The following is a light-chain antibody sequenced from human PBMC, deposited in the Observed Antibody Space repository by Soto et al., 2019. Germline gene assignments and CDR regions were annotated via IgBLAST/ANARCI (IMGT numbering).Light chain of an antibody. J-gene: IGLJ3*02. CDR1: SSNIGAGFA. Sequence: QSVLTQPPSVSGAPGQRVTISCTGSSSNIGAGFAVHWYQQLPGTAPKLLIFADSNRPSGVPDRFSGSKSGTSASLAIAGLQADDEADYYCQSYDSSLSVGVFGGGTKVTVL. V-gene: IGLV1-40*01. CDR3: QSYDSSLSVGV. CDR2: ADS.